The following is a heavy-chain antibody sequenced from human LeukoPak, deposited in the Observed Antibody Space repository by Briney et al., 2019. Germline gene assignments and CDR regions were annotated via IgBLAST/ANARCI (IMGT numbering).Heavy chain of an antibody. CDR2: INPSGGST. D-gene: IGHD3-10*01. V-gene: IGHV1-46*01. Sequence: ASVKVSCKASGYTFTDYYMHWVRQAPGQGLEWMGIINPSGGSTSYAQKFQGRVTMTRDTSTSTVYMELSSLRSEDTAVYYCARVDAYGSGATLGFDPWGQGTLVTVSS. CDR3: ARVDAYGSGATLGFDP. CDR1: GYTFTDYY. J-gene: IGHJ5*02.